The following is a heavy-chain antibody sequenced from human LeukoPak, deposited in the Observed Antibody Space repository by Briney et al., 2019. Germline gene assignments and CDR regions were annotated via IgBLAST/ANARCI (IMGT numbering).Heavy chain of an antibody. Sequence: GGSLRLSCAASGFTFSSYWMYWVRQAPGKGLVWVSRINSDGSSTSHADSVKGRFTISRDNAKNTLYLQMNSLRAEDTAVYYCAREGGYSHAFDYWGQGTLVTVSS. V-gene: IGHV3-74*01. CDR3: AREGGYSHAFDY. D-gene: IGHD3-22*01. J-gene: IGHJ4*02. CDR2: INSDGSST. CDR1: GFTFSSYW.